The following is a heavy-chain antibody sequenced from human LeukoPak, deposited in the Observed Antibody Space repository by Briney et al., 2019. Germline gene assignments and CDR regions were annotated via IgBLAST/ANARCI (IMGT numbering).Heavy chain of an antibody. J-gene: IGHJ5*02. V-gene: IGHV3-30*03. CDR2: ISYDGSNK. Sequence: GGSLRLSCAASGFTFSSYGMHWVRQAPGNGLEWVAVISYDGSNKYYADSVKGRFTISRDNSKNTLYLQMNSLRAEDTAVYYCATRITMVRGVMNWFDPWGQGTLVTVSS. D-gene: IGHD3-10*01. CDR1: GFTFSSYG. CDR3: ATRITMVRGVMNWFDP.